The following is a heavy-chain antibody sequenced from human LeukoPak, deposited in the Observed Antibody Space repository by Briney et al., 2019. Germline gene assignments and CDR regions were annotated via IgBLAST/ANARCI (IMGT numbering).Heavy chain of an antibody. CDR1: GGSISSSSYY. V-gene: IGHV4-39*01. D-gene: IGHD6-19*01. CDR2: IYYGGST. J-gene: IGHJ4*02. Sequence: SETLSLTCTVSGGSISSSSYYWGWIRQPPGKGLEWIGSIYYGGSTYYNPSLKSRVTISVDTSKNQFSLRLSSVTAADTAVYYCARRVLEAVTGTGGFDYWGQGTLVIVSS. CDR3: ARRVLEAVTGTGGFDY.